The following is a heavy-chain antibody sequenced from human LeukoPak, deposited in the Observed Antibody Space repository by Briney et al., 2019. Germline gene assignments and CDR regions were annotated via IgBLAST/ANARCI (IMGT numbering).Heavy chain of an antibody. D-gene: IGHD3-16*01. V-gene: IGHV3-7*01. CDR3: ARGASYYDYARYYFDY. CDR2: IKQDGSEK. CDR1: GFTFSSYW. J-gene: IGHJ4*02. Sequence: GGSLRLSCAASGFTFSSYWMSWVRQAPGKGLEWVANIKQDGSEKYYVDSVKGRFTISRDNAKNSLDLQMNSLRAEDTAVYYCARGASYYDYARYYFDYWGQGTLVTVSS.